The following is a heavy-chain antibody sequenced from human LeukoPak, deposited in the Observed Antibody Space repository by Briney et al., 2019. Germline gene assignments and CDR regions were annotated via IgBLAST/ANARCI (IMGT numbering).Heavy chain of an antibody. CDR1: GGSFSGYY. V-gene: IGHV4-34*01. D-gene: IGHD2-2*01. J-gene: IGHJ5*02. CDR3: AGQIVVAPAAKPAWFDP. CDR2: INHSGST. Sequence: SETLSLTCAVYGGSFSGYYWSWIRQPPGKGLEWIGEINHSGSTNYNPSLKSRVTISVDTSKNQFSLKLSSVTAADTAVYYCAGQIVVAPAAKPAWFDPWGQGTLVTVSS.